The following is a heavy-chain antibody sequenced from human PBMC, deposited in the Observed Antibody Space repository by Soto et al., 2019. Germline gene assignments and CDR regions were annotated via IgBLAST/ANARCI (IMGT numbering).Heavy chain of an antibody. CDR3: TTDPGGSYLAFDY. CDR1: GFAFSNAW. CDR2: IKSKTDGGTT. Sequence: PGGSLRLSCAASGFAFSNAWMSWVRQAPGKGLEWVGRIKSKTDGGTTDYAAPVKGRFTISRDDSKNTLYLQMNSLKTEDTAVYYCTTDPGGSYLAFDYWGQGTLVTVSS. D-gene: IGHD1-26*01. J-gene: IGHJ4*02. V-gene: IGHV3-15*01.